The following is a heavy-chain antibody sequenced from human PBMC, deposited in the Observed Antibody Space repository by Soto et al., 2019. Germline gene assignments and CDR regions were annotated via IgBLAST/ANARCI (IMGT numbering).Heavy chain of an antibody. V-gene: IGHV1-24*01. Sequence: ASVKVSWKVSGYTLTELSMHWVRQAPGQGLEWMGGFDPEDGETIYAQKLQGRVTMTEDTSTDTVYMELSSLRSEDTAVYYCATDGASSGSSYYYYGMDVWGQGTTVTVSS. J-gene: IGHJ6*02. D-gene: IGHD1-26*01. CDR1: GYTLTELS. CDR3: ATDGASSGSSYYYYGMDV. CDR2: FDPEDGET.